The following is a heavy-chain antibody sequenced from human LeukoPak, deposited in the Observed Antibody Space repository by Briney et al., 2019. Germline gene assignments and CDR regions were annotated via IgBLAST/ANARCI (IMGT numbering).Heavy chain of an antibody. CDR1: GGTFSSYA. V-gene: IGHV1-69*05. Sequence: ASVKVSCKASGGTFSSYAISWVRQAPGQGLEWMGGIIPIFGTANYAQKFQGRVTITTDESTSTAYMELSSLRSEDTAVYYCARGGGYCSSTSCLEYPLDYWGQGTLVTVSS. CDR3: ARGGGYCSSTSCLEYPLDY. D-gene: IGHD2-2*03. CDR2: IIPIFGTA. J-gene: IGHJ4*02.